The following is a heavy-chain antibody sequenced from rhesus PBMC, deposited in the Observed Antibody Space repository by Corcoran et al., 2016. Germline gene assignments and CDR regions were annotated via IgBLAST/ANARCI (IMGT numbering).Heavy chain of an antibody. Sequence: QVQLQESGPGLVKPSETLSLTCAVSGYSISSGYGWGWIRQPPGKGLEWIGKIYGGSGSTYKNPYLKSLFTVSKYSSKNQFSLKLRSVTAADTAVYYCARDQPLYRNYGRYYFDYWGQGVLVTVSA. CDR1: GYSISSGYG. V-gene: IGHV4-127*01. CDR2: IYGGSGST. J-gene: IGHJ4*01. D-gene: IGHD4-23*01. CDR3: ARDQPLYRNYGRYYFDY.